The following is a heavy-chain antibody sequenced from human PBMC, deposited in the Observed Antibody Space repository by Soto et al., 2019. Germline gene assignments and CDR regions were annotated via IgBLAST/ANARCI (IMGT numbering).Heavy chain of an antibody. V-gene: IGHV4-59*01. J-gene: IGHJ6*02. CDR3: ARDHYGDYGYYYGMDV. Sequence: PSETLSLTCTVSGGSISSYYWIWIRQPPGKGLEWIGYIYYSGSTNYNPSLKSRVTISVDTSKNQFSLKLSSVTAADTAVYYCARDHYGDYGYYYGMDVWGQGTMVTVSS. D-gene: IGHD4-17*01. CDR1: GGSISSYY. CDR2: IYYSGST.